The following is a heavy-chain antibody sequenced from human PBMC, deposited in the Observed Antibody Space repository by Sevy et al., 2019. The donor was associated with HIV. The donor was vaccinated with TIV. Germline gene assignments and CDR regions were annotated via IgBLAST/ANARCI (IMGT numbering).Heavy chain of an antibody. CDR3: TTEGAD. CDR2: VRSKGDGGTA. J-gene: IGHJ4*02. CDR1: GFSFSDAW. Sequence: GGSLRLSCAASGFSFSDAWLSWVRQVPGRGLEWVGRVRSKGDGGTAEYAAPVKGRFTIERDDSKNTMYVQMNNLKNEDTGIYYCTTEGADWGQGTLVTVSS. V-gene: IGHV3-15*01.